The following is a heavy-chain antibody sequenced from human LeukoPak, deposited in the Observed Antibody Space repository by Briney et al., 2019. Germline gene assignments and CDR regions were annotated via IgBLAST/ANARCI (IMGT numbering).Heavy chain of an antibody. CDR1: GGSISSYY. CDR3: AGTSSGWYGGYYYYMDV. Sequence: PSETLSLTCTVSGGSISSYYWSWIRQPPGKGLEWIGYIYYSGSTNYNPSLKSRVTISVDTSKNQFSLKLSSVTAADTAVYYCAGTSSGWYGGYYYYMDVWGKGTTVTISS. CDR2: IYYSGST. V-gene: IGHV4-59*01. D-gene: IGHD6-19*01. J-gene: IGHJ6*03.